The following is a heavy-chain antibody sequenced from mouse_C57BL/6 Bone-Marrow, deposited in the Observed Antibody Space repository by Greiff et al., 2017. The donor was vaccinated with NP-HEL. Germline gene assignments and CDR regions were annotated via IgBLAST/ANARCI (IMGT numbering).Heavy chain of an antibody. D-gene: IGHD2-1*01. J-gene: IGHJ3*01. CDR1: GYTFTSYW. V-gene: IGHV1-61*01. Sequence: QVQLQQPGAELVRPGSSVKLSCKASGYTFTSYWMDWVKQRPGQGLEWIGNIYPSDSETHYNQKFKDKVTLTVDKSSSTAYMQLSSLTSEDSAVYYCAREDGNYPFAYWGQGTLVTVSA. CDR3: AREDGNYPFAY. CDR2: IYPSDSET.